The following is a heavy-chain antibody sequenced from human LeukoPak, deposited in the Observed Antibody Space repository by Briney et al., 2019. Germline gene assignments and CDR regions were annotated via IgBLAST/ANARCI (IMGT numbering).Heavy chain of an antibody. D-gene: IGHD3-9*01. CDR1: GFTFSSYW. CDR3: AREGTYYDILTGYDAFDI. Sequence: GGSLRLSCAASGFTFSSYWMHWVRQAPEKGLVWVSRINSDGSSTGYADSVKGRFTISRDNAKNTLYLQMNSLRAEDTAVYYCAREGTYYDILTGYDAFDIWGQGTMVTVSS. V-gene: IGHV3-74*01. CDR2: INSDGSST. J-gene: IGHJ3*02.